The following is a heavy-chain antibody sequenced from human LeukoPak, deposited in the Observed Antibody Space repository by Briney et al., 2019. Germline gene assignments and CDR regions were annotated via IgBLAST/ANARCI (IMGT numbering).Heavy chain of an antibody. V-gene: IGHV4-34*01. CDR1: GGSFSGYY. D-gene: IGHD5-24*01. CDR2: INHSGST. CDR3: ARLKRWATITFWFDP. J-gene: IGHJ5*02. Sequence: SETLSLTCAVYGGSFSGYYWTWIRQPPGKGLEWIGEINHSGSTNYNPSLKSRVTISVDTSKYQFSLKLSSVTAADTAVYYCARLKRWATITFWFDPWGQGTLVTVSS.